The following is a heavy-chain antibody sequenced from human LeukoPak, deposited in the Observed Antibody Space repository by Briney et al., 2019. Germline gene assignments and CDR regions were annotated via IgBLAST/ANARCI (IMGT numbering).Heavy chain of an antibody. J-gene: IGHJ5*02. CDR2: IYYSGST. Sequence: SETLSLTCTVSGGSISSYYWSWIRQPPGKGLEWIGYIYYSGSTNYNPSLKSRVTISVDTSKNQFSLKLSSVTAADTAVYYCAREIAVAGTNWFDPWGQGTLVTVSS. D-gene: IGHD6-19*01. CDR1: GGSISSYY. CDR3: AREIAVAGTNWFDP. V-gene: IGHV4-59*08.